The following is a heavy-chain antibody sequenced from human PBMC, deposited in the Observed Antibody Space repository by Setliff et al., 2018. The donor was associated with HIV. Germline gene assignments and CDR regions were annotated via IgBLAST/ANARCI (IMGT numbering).Heavy chain of an antibody. CDR3: AKSPGFSGYGGSG. Sequence: SETLSLTCAVYGGSFSDYSWSWIRQPPGKGLEWIGEISYSGSTNYNPSLKSRVTISIDTSKNQFSLRLTSVTAADTAVYYRAKSPGFSGYGGSGWGQGTLVTVSS. CDR2: ISYSGST. V-gene: IGHV4-34*01. CDR1: GGSFSDYS. D-gene: IGHD5-12*01. J-gene: IGHJ4*02.